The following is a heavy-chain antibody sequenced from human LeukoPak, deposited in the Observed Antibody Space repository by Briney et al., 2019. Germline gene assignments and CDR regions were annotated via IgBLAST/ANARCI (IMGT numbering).Heavy chain of an antibody. CDR3: ARAMVTMVRGEAGLGY. D-gene: IGHD3-10*01. J-gene: IGHJ4*02. CDR1: GFTFSSYS. CDR2: ISSSSSTI. V-gene: IGHV3-48*04. Sequence: GGSLRLSCAASGFTFSSYSMNWVRQAPGKGLEWVSYISSSSSTIYYADSVKGRFTISRDNAKNSLYLQMNSLRAEDTAVYYCARAMVTMVRGEAGLGYWGQGTLVTVSS.